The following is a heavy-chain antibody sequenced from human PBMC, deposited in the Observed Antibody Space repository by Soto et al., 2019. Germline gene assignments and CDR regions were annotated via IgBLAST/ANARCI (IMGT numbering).Heavy chain of an antibody. Sequence: EIQLVQSGAEVRTPGESLKISCEASGYSFNSYWIGWVRQTPGKGLEWMGIFFPGDSDSKYNPSFEGHVTISVDQSITTAYLQWSSLKASDTAMYYCARHRRVATIHYDVFDIWGQGTMVTVSS. CDR2: FFPGDSDS. CDR3: ARHRRVATIHYDVFDI. D-gene: IGHD5-12*01. V-gene: IGHV5-51*01. J-gene: IGHJ3*02. CDR1: GYSFNSYW.